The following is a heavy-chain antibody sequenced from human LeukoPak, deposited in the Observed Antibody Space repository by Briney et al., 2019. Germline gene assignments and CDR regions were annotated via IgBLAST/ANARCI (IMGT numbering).Heavy chain of an antibody. CDR2: INPNSGGT. D-gene: IGHD3-3*01. Sequence: ASVKVSCRASGYTFTGYYMHWVRQAPGQGLEWMGWINPNSGGTNYAQKFQGRVTMTRDTSISTAYMELSRLRSDDTAVYYCASRFLEWLLSPSPREYYYYGMDVWGQGTTVTVSS. J-gene: IGHJ6*02. CDR3: ASRFLEWLLSPSPREYYYYGMDV. CDR1: GYTFTGYY. V-gene: IGHV1-2*02.